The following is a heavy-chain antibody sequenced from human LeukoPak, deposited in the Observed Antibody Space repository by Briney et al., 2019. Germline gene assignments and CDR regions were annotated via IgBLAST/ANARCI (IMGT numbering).Heavy chain of an antibody. CDR2: ISYSGST. Sequence: PSETLSLTCTVSGGSIRSYYWSWIRQPPGKGLEWIGYISYSGSTNYNPSLKSRITILVDTSKNQFSLKLSSVTAADTAVYYCARDQGYLDFWGQGTLVTVSS. CDR1: GGSIRSYY. V-gene: IGHV4-59*01. CDR3: ARDQGYLDF. D-gene: IGHD2-15*01. J-gene: IGHJ4*02.